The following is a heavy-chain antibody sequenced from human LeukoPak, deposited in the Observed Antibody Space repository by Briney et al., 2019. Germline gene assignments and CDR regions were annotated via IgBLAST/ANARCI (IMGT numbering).Heavy chain of an antibody. Sequence: SETLSLTCAVSGGSISSSNWWSWVRQPPGKGLEWIGEIYHSGSTNYNPSLKSRVTISVDKSKNQFSLKLSSVTAADTAAYYCASRITMVRGVTYDYWGQGTLVTVSS. J-gene: IGHJ4*02. CDR2: IYHSGST. CDR1: GGSISSSNW. V-gene: IGHV4-4*02. CDR3: ASRITMVRGVTYDY. D-gene: IGHD3-10*01.